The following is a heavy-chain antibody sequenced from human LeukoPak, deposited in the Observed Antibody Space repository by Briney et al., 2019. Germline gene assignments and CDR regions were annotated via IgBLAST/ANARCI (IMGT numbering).Heavy chain of an antibody. J-gene: IGHJ6*03. CDR2: ISAYNGNT. Sequence: ASVKVSCKASGYTFTCYGISWVRQAPGQGLEWMGWISAYNGNTNYAQKLQGRVTMTTDTSTSTAYMELRSLRSDDTAVYYCARAGYSYGFYYYYYMDVWGKGTTVTVSS. V-gene: IGHV1-18*01. CDR3: ARAGYSYGFYYYYYMDV. D-gene: IGHD5-18*01. CDR1: GYTFTCYG.